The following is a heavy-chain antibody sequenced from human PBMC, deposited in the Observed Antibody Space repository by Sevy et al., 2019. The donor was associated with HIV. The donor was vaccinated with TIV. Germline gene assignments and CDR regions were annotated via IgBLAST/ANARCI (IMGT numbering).Heavy chain of an antibody. CDR1: GGSISSYY. V-gene: IGHV4-59*01. J-gene: IGHJ6*02. D-gene: IGHD3-3*01. CDR2: IYYSGST. Sequence: SETLSLTCTVSGGSISSYYWSWIRQPPGKGLEWIGYIYYSGSTNYNPSLKSRVTISVDTSNNQFSLKLSSVTAADTAVYYCARDGGTKYYDFWSGYYLNYYYYGMDVWGQGTTVTVSS. CDR3: ARDGGTKYYDFWSGYYLNYYYYGMDV.